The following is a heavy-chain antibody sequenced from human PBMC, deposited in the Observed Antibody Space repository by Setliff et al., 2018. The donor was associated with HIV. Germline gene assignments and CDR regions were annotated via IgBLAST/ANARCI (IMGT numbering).Heavy chain of an antibody. Sequence: ASVKVSCKASGYSFTAYYIHFVRQAPGQGLEWMGWIQTNSGGTKSAQKFQGRVTMTRDTSISTAYMELNSLTSDDAAVYYCARGRHSGTYEAFDIWGPGTMVTVSS. J-gene: IGHJ3*02. CDR3: ARGRHSGTYEAFDI. D-gene: IGHD1-26*01. CDR2: IQTNSGGT. CDR1: GYSFTAYY. V-gene: IGHV1-2*02.